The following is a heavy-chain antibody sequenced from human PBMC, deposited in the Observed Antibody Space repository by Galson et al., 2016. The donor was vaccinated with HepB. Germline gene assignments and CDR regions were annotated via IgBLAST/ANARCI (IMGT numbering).Heavy chain of an antibody. Sequence: VSCKASGGTFRNYAISWVRQAPGQGLEWMGWIIPMFVKAKYAEKFQGRVTITADASTSTDYMELRSLRTEGTAVYYCAGWAGFAKGLWSGRFDYWGQGTLVTVS. CDR1: GGTFRNYA. CDR2: IIPMFVKA. J-gene: IGHJ4*02. D-gene: IGHD3-10*01. CDR3: AGWAGFAKGLWSGRFDY. V-gene: IGHV1-69*01.